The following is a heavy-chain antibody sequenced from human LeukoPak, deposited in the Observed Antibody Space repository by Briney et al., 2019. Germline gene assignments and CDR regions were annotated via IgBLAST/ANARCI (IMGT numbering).Heavy chain of an antibody. CDR3: AKDISSGSYSVAFDI. V-gene: IGHV3-43*02. CDR1: GFTFSSYT. D-gene: IGHD1-26*01. Sequence: PGGSLRLSCAASGFTFSSYTMNWVRQTPGKGLEWVSAISGSGGSTYYADSVKGRFTISRDNSKNSLYLQMNSLRTEDTALYYCAKDISSGSYSVAFDIWGQGTMVTVSS. J-gene: IGHJ3*02. CDR2: ISGSGGST.